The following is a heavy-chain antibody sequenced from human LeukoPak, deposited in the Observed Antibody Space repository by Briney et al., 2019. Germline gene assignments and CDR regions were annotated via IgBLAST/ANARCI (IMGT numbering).Heavy chain of an antibody. V-gene: IGHV1-18*01. CDR3: ARDERSVAAGSFGYFDY. Sequence: GASVKVSCKASGYTFSSFGISWVRQAPGQGLEWMGWISGDNSNTNSAPRFQGRITMTTDTSTNTAYMEVRAVRPDDTAMYYCARDERSVAAGSFGYFDYWGQGTLVTVSS. CDR2: ISGDNSNT. D-gene: IGHD6-13*01. J-gene: IGHJ4*02. CDR1: GYTFSSFG.